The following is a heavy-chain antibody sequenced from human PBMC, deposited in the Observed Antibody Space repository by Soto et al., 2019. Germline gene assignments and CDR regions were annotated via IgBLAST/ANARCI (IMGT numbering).Heavy chain of an antibody. Sequence: GGSLRLSCTASGFTFGDSAMSWVRQAPGKGLEWVGFIRSKAYGGTTEYAASVKGRFTISRDDSKSIAYLQMNSLKTEDTAVYYCTSHCSSTSCVGYYYYGMDVWGQGTTVTVSS. J-gene: IGHJ6*02. CDR2: IRSKAYGGTT. CDR1: GFTFGDSA. V-gene: IGHV3-49*04. D-gene: IGHD2-2*01. CDR3: TSHCSSTSCVGYYYYGMDV.